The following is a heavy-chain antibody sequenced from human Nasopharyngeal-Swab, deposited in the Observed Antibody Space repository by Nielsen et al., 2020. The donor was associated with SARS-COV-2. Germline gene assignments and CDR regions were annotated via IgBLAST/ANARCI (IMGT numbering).Heavy chain of an antibody. D-gene: IGHD2-15*01. CDR1: GFTFSDYC. Sequence: GGSLRLSCAASGFTFSDYCMGWIRQAPGKGLEWISYITSSGSTIFYTDSVKGRFTISRDNAKNSLYLQMNSLRADDTAVYYCAREVVPSIWGQGTLVTVSS. J-gene: IGHJ4*02. V-gene: IGHV3-11*01. CDR3: AREVVPSI. CDR2: ITSSGSTI.